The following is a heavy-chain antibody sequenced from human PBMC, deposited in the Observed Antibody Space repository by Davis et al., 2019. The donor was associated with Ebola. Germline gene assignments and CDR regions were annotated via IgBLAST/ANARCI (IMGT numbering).Heavy chain of an antibody. V-gene: IGHV1-2*02. D-gene: IGHD4-23*01. CDR3: ARDHPGPQTLDI. Sequence: ASVKVSCKTSGYTFTDYYIHWMRQAPGQGLEWMGWSHPNGVATKYAQKFQGRVTMTRDRSISTAYMELSSLTHDDTAVYYCARDHPGPQTLDIWGQGTVITVSS. J-gene: IGHJ3*02. CDR2: SHPNGVAT. CDR1: GYTFTDYY.